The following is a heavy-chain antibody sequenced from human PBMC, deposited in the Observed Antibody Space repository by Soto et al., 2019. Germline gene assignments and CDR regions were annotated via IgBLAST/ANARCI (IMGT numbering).Heavy chain of an antibody. CDR1: GGTFSSYA. CDR3: ARVRGWELPGAFDY. J-gene: IGHJ4*02. V-gene: IGHV1-69*12. D-gene: IGHD1-26*01. CDR2: IIPIFGTA. Sequence: QAQLVQSGAEVKKPGSSVKVSCKASGGTFSSYAISWVRQAPGQGLEWMGGIIPIFGTANYAQKFQGRVTMTADESTSTAYMELSSLRSEDTAVEYCARVRGWELPGAFDYWARDTWTPSPQ.